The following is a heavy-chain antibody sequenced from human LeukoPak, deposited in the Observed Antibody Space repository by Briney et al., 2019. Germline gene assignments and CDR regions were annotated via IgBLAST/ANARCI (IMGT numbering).Heavy chain of an antibody. D-gene: IGHD3-9*01. CDR3: ATDGPNYNIDH. CDR2: IHPDGSIT. CDR1: GFTISNYW. V-gene: IGHV3-74*03. J-gene: IGHJ4*02. Sequence: GGSLRLSCVGSGFTISNYWMHWVRQAPGTGLVWVSRIHPDGSITTYADSVKGRFTISRDNTKNTMYLQMDSLRAEDTAVYYCATDGPNYNIDHWGQGILVTVSS.